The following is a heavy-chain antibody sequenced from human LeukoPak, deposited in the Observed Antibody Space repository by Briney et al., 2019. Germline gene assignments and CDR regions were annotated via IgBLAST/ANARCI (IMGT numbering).Heavy chain of an antibody. Sequence: GGSLRLSCAASGFTFSSYGMHWVRQAPGKGLEWVALIRNDGSNKYYAESVKGRFTISRDNSKNTLYLQMNSLRDDDTAVYYCARGNRGSRFFDLWGRGTLVTVSS. D-gene: IGHD2-15*01. V-gene: IGHV3-30*02. J-gene: IGHJ2*01. CDR1: GFTFSSYG. CDR2: IRNDGSNK. CDR3: ARGNRGSRFFDL.